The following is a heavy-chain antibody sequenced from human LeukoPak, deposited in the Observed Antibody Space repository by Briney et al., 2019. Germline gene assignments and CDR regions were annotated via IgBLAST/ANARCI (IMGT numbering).Heavy chain of an antibody. J-gene: IGHJ4*02. V-gene: IGHV4-59*01. D-gene: IGHD5-24*01. CDR1: GGSISSYY. Sequence: YPSETLSLTCTVSGGSISSYYWSWIRQPPGKGLEWIGYIYYSGSTNYNPSLKSRVTISIDTSKNQFSLNLRSVTAADTAVYYRARAGDGYNRFDYWGQGTLVTVSS. CDR2: IYYSGST. CDR3: ARAGDGYNRFDY.